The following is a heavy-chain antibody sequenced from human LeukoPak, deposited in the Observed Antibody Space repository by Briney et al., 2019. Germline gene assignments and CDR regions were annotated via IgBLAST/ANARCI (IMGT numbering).Heavy chain of an antibody. J-gene: IGHJ4*02. CDR1: GFPFTSYW. CDR2: INDDGSEK. D-gene: IGHD3-16*02. CDR3: GRIFNIWGTFRNT. Sequence: GGSLRLSCAASGFPFTSYWMVWVRQAPGKGLEWVANINDDGSEKNYLESLKGRFTISRDNANNSVSLHMTALRAEDTVIYYCGRIFNIWGTFRNTWGQGTQVTVSS. V-gene: IGHV3-7*01.